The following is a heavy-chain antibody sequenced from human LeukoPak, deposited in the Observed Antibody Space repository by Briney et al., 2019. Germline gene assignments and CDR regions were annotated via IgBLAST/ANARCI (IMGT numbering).Heavy chain of an antibody. V-gene: IGHV1-24*01. CDR1: GYTLTELS. CDR3: AREPPESYYFDY. J-gene: IGHJ4*02. Sequence: GASVKVSCKVSGYTLTELSMHWVRQAPGKGLEWMGGFDPEDGETIYTQKFQGRVTMTRDMSTSTVYMELSSLRSEDTAVYYCAREPPESYYFDYWGQGTLVTVSS. CDR2: FDPEDGET. D-gene: IGHD3/OR15-3a*01.